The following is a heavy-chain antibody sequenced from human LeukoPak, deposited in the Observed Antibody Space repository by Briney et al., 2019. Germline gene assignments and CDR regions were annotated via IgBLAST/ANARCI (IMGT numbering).Heavy chain of an antibody. CDR1: GGSFSGYY. Sequence: SETLSLTCAVYGGSFSGYYWSWIRQPPGKGLEWIGEINHSGSTNYNPSLKSRVTISVDTSKNQFSLKLSSVTAADTAVYYCARVYSSGWLDYWGQGTLVTVSS. CDR2: INHSGST. CDR3: ARVYSSGWLDY. V-gene: IGHV4-34*01. J-gene: IGHJ4*02. D-gene: IGHD6-19*01.